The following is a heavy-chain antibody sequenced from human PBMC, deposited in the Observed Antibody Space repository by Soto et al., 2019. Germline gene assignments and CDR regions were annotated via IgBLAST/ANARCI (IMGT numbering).Heavy chain of an antibody. CDR1: GFTFSSCA. CDR3: AKDLRGTVGSYYFDY. Sequence: GGSLRLSCAASGFTFSSCAMSWVRQAPGKGLEWVSAISGSGGSTYYADSVKGRFTISRDNSKNTLYLQMNSLRAEDTAVYYCAKDLRGTVGSYYFDYWGQGTLVTVSS. CDR2: ISGSGGST. D-gene: IGHD4-17*01. J-gene: IGHJ4*02. V-gene: IGHV3-23*01.